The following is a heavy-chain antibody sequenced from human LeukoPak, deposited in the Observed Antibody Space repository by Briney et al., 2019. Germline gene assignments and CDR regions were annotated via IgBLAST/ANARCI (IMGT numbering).Heavy chain of an antibody. CDR2: ISDSGGST. CDR1: GFTFSSYA. Sequence: PGGSLRLSCAASGFTFSSYAMSWVRQAPGKGLEWVSAISDSGGSTYYADSVKGRFTIPRDNSKRTQYLQMTSLSAEGTAVYYCARAVRMGRGIGGAGLCWFDRWGGGTLV. J-gene: IGHJ5*02. CDR3: ARAVRMGRGIGGAGLCWFDR. V-gene: IGHV3-23*01. D-gene: IGHD1-26*01.